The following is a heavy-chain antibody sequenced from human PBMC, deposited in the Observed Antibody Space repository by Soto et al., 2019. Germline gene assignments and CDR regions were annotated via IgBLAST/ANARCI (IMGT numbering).Heavy chain of an antibody. J-gene: IGHJ6*02. Sequence: QVRLQESGSGLVNPSQTLSLTCAVSVASISTPGYTWSWIRQPPGKGLEWIGYIYPSAASTYNSFLKSRVTICLSASRNRFSRSVGSVTAADTAVYYCARATFGAGLHLEVWGQGTTVTVSS. CDR1: VASISTPGYT. CDR2: IYPSAAS. CDR3: ARATFGAGLHLEV. D-gene: IGHD3-3*01. V-gene: IGHV4-30-2*01.